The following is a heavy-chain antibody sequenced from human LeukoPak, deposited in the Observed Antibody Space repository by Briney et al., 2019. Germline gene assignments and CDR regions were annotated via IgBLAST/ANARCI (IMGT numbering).Heavy chain of an antibody. CDR3: ARITMGATSANFYYYFLDA. J-gene: IGHJ6*03. V-gene: IGHV3-64*02. Sequence: GGSLRLSCAASGFTFSGYTLHWVRQAPGKGLEYVSAIISHGGSTHYADSVKGRFTVSRDNSKNTLYLQMNSLRAEDMAVYYCARITMGATSANFYYYFLDAWGKGTTVTVSS. CDR2: IISHGGST. D-gene: IGHD3-3*01. CDR1: GFTFSGYT.